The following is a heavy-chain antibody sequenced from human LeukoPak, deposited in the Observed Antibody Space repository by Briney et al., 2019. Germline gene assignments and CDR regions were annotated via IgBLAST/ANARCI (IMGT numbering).Heavy chain of an antibody. D-gene: IGHD1-20*01. J-gene: IGHJ4*02. CDR1: RFTFSSYS. V-gene: IGHV3-21*01. CDR2: ISSSSSYI. Sequence: RGSLRLSCAASRFTFSSYSMNWVRQAPGKGLEWVSSISSSSSYIYYADSVKGRFTISRDNAKNSLYLQTNSLRAEDTAVYYCARDPYDNWNDSGGYFDYWGQGTLVSVSS. CDR3: ARDPYDNWNDSGGYFDY.